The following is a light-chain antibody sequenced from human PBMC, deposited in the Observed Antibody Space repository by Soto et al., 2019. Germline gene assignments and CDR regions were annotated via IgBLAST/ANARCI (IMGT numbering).Light chain of an antibody. CDR1: QSISSW. Sequence: DIQMTQSPSTLSASVGDRVTITCRASQSISSWLAWYQQKPGKAPKLLIYDASSLESGVPSRFSDSGSGTEFTLTISSLQPDDFATYYCQQYNSYSLTFDQGTKVEIK. CDR3: QQYNSYSLT. CDR2: DAS. V-gene: IGKV1-5*01. J-gene: IGKJ1*01.